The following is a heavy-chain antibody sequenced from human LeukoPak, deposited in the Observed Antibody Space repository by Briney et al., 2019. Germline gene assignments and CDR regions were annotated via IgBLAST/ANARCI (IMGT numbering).Heavy chain of an antibody. D-gene: IGHD1-26*01. CDR1: GGSISSYY. J-gene: IGHJ6*02. Sequence: PSETLSLTCTVSGGSISSYYWSWIRQPPGKGLEWIGSIYYSGSTYYNPSLKSRVTISVDTSKNQFSLKLSSVTAADTAVYYCARDRWGGWELLSSYYYYGMDVWGQGTTVTVSS. CDR3: ARDRWGGWELLSSYYYYGMDV. V-gene: IGHV4-59*12. CDR2: IYYSGST.